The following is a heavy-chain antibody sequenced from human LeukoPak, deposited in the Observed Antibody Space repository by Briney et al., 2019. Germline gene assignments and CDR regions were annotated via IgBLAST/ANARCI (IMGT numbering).Heavy chain of an antibody. J-gene: IGHJ4*02. CDR2: IYYSGST. Sequence: PSETLSLTCTVSGGSIRSYYWSWIRQPPGKGLEWIGYIYYSGSTNYHPSPKSRVTISVDTSRNQFSLKLSSVTAADTAVYYCASSSAGTGGFGYWGQGTLVTVSS. CDR1: GGSIRSYY. D-gene: IGHD6-13*01. V-gene: IGHV4-59*01. CDR3: ASSSAGTGGFGY.